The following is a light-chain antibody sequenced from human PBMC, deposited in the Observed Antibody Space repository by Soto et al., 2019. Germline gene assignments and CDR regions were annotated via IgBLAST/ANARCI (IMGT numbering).Light chain of an antibody. J-gene: IGLJ1*01. Sequence: QSPLRQPPTPSASPAHSFTISCTGTSSDVGGYNYVTWYQQHPGKGPKLMIYEVSQRPSGVPDRFSGSKAGNTVSLTVSGLRAEDEADYYCNSYAGSNNVFGTGTKVTV. CDR3: NSYAGSNNV. CDR1: SSDVGGYNY. V-gene: IGLV2-8*01. CDR2: EVS.